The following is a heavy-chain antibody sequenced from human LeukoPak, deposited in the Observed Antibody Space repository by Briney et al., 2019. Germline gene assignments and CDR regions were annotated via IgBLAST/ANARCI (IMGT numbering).Heavy chain of an antibody. Sequence: SQTLSLTCAISGDSVSSNSAAWNWIRQSPSRGLEWPGRTYYRSKWYNDYAVSVKSRITINPDTSKNQFSLQLNSVTAADTAVYYCARGQVGYYRIWAFDIWGQGTMVTVSS. V-gene: IGHV6-1*01. CDR2: TYYRSKWYN. J-gene: IGHJ3*02. CDR3: ARGQVGYYRIWAFDI. CDR1: GDSVSSNSAA. D-gene: IGHD3-3*01.